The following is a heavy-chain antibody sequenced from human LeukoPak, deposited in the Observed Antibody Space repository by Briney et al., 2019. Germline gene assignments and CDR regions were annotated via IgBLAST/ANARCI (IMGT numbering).Heavy chain of an antibody. CDR2: ISYDGSNK. J-gene: IGHJ4*02. CDR1: GFTFSSYG. V-gene: IGHV3-30*18. D-gene: IGHD2-2*02. CDR3: AKDDCSSTSCYMGYYFDY. Sequence: GRSLRLSCAASGFTFSSYGMHWVRQAPGKGLEWVAVISYDGSNKYYADSVKGRFTISRDNSKNTLYLQMNSLRAEDTAVYYCAKDDCSSTSCYMGYYFDYWGQGTLVTVSP.